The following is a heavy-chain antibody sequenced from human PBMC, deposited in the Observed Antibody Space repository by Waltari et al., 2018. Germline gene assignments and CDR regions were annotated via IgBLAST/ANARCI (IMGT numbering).Heavy chain of an antibody. CDR2: INHSGST. V-gene: IGHV4-34*01. D-gene: IGHD5-12*01. CDR1: GGSFSGYY. CDR3: ARAGWLRFTPREDY. Sequence: QVQLQQWGAGLLKPSETLSLTCAVYGGSFSGYYWSWIPQPPGKGLEWIGEINHSGSTNYNPSLKSRVTISVDTSKNQFSLKLSSVTAADTAVYYCARAGWLRFTPREDYWGQGTLVTVSS. J-gene: IGHJ4*02.